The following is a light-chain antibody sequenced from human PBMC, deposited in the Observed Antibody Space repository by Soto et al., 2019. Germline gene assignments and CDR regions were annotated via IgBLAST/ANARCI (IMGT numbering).Light chain of an antibody. CDR1: QGIYSW. J-gene: IGKJ1*01. CDR3: QQANSFPWT. CDR2: AAS. V-gene: IGKV1-12*01. Sequence: DIQMTQSPSSVSASVGDRVTITCRASQGIYSWLAWYQQRPGKALKLLIYAASSLRSGVPSRFSGSASGTDFPLTISSLQPEDFATYYCQQANSFPWTFGQGTKVAIK.